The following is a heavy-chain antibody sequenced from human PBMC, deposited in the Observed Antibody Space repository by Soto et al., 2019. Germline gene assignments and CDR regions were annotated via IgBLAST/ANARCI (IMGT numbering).Heavy chain of an antibody. V-gene: IGHV3-11*01. J-gene: IGHJ6*03. Sequence: PGGSLRLSCAASGFTFSDYYMSWIRQAPGKGLEWVSYISSSGSTIYYADSVKGRFTISRDNAKNSLYLQMNSLRAEDTAVYYCARLGYCTNGVCYTAYYYYYMDVWGKGTTVTVSS. CDR1: GFTFSDYY. CDR3: ARLGYCTNGVCYTAYYYYYMDV. D-gene: IGHD2-8*01. CDR2: ISSSGSTI.